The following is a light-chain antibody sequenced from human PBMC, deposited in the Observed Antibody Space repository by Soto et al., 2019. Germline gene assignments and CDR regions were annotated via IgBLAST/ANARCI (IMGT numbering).Light chain of an antibody. J-gene: IGKJ5*01. Sequence: DIQMTQSPSTLSPSVGDRVTITCRASQSISSWLAWYQQKPGKAPKLLIYKASSLESGVPSRFSGSGSGTEFTHTISSLQPDDFATYYCQQYNSYPITFGQGTRLEIK. V-gene: IGKV1-5*03. CDR3: QQYNSYPIT. CDR2: KAS. CDR1: QSISSW.